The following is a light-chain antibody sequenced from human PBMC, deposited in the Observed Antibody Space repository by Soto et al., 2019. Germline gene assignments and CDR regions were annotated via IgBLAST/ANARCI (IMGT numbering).Light chain of an antibody. CDR3: QQYVSWT. Sequence: EIVLTQSPGTLSVSPGQRATLSCRASQTISSNYLAWYQPKPGQAPSLLIYGTSSRATGIPDRFRGSGSGTDFTLTSSRLEPEDSAIYYCQQYVSWTFGQGTKVEIK. J-gene: IGKJ1*01. V-gene: IGKV3-20*01. CDR1: QTISSNY. CDR2: GTS.